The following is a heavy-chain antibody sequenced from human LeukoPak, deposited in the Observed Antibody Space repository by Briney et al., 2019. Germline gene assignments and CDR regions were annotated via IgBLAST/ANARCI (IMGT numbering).Heavy chain of an antibody. D-gene: IGHD1-1*01. CDR1: GGSFNTYY. CDR3: ARGPTISETGYFDY. CDR2: INHRGDT. J-gene: IGHJ4*03. Sequence: PSETLSLTCAVYGGSFNTYYWSWIRRSPGKGLEWIAEINHRGDTNYNPSVKSRVTISVDTSKNQFSLKVNSLTAADTAVYYCARGPTISETGYFDYWGQGTLVTVSS. V-gene: IGHV4-34*01.